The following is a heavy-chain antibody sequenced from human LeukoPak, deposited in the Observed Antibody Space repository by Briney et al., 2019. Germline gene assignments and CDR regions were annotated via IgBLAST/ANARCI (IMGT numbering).Heavy chain of an antibody. J-gene: IGHJ5*02. CDR3: TGYYDILTGHNWFDR. D-gene: IGHD3-9*01. CDR1: GFPFGDYA. V-gene: IGHV3-49*03. Sequence: GALLLSCTASGFPFGDYAMSWFRQAPGKGLEWVGFIRSKAYGGTTEYAASVKGRFTISRDDSKSIAYLQMNSLKTEDTAVYYCTGYYDILTGHNWFDRWGQGTLVTVSS. CDR2: IRSKAYGGTT.